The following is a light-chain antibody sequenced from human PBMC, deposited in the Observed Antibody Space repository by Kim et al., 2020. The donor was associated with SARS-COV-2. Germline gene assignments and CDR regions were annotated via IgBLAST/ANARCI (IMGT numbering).Light chain of an antibody. Sequence: SYELTQPSSVSVSPGQTARITCSGEVLAKEYARWFQQKPGQAPVVVIYKDSERPSGIPERFSGSSSGTTVTLTISGAQDEDEADYYCSSAADNNWVFGGGTQLTVL. CDR3: SSAADNNWV. J-gene: IGLJ3*02. CDR1: VLAKEY. CDR2: KDS. V-gene: IGLV3-27*01.